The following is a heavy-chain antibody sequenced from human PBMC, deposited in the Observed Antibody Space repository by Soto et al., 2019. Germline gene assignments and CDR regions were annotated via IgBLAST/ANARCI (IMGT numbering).Heavy chain of an antibody. V-gene: IGHV4-34*01. CDR1: GGAFSGYY. CDR3: ARGWWYPLYNY. J-gene: IGHJ4*02. Sequence: QVQLQQWGAGLLKPSETLSLTCAVYGGAFSGYYWIWSRQPPGKGLEWIGEINHSGSTNDNPSLNSRVTISVDTSTNRFSRKLSSETAADTAVDYWARGWWYPLYNYWGQGTLVTVSS. CDR2: INHSGST. D-gene: IGHD2-15*01.